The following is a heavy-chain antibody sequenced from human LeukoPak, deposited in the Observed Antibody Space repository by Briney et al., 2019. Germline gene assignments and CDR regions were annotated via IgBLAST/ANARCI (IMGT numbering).Heavy chain of an antibody. CDR3: ARGRGTLYSSSWYNWFDP. Sequence: PSETLSLTCSVSGYSISSGYYWDWIRQPPGKGLEWIGEVNHSGSTNYNPSLKSRVTISVDTSRNQFSLKLNSVTAADTALYYCARGRGTLYSSSWYNWFDPWGQGTLVTVSS. CDR2: VNHSGST. CDR1: GYSISSGYY. V-gene: IGHV4-38-2*02. D-gene: IGHD6-13*01. J-gene: IGHJ5*02.